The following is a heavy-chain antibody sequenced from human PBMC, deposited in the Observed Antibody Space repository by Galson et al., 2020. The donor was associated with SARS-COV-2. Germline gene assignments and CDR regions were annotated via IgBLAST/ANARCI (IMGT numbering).Heavy chain of an antibody. V-gene: IGHV3-30*01. J-gene: IGHJ6*03. Sequence: GGSLRLSCAASGFTFSSYAMHWVRQAPGKGLEWVAVISYDGSNKYYADSVKGRFTISRDNSKNTLYLQMNSLRAEDTAVYYCARDAHYYDILTGYYRAYYYYYYMDVWGKGTTVTVSS. CDR3: ARDAHYYDILTGYYRAYYYYYYMDV. D-gene: IGHD3-9*01. CDR1: GFTFSSYA. CDR2: ISYDGSNK.